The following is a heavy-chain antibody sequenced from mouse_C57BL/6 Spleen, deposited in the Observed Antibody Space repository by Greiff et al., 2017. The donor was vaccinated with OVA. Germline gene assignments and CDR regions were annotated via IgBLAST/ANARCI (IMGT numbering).Heavy chain of an antibody. J-gene: IGHJ3*01. CDR1: GYAFTNYL. D-gene: IGHD2-3*01. Sequence: QVQLQQSGAELVRPGTSVKVSCKASGYAFTNYLIEWVKQRPGQGLEWIGVINPGSGGTNYNEKFKGKATLTADKSSSTAYMQLSSLTSEDSAVYFCARSGDGYYGGFAYWGQGTLVTVSA. CDR3: ARSGDGYYGGFAY. CDR2: INPGSGGT. V-gene: IGHV1-54*01.